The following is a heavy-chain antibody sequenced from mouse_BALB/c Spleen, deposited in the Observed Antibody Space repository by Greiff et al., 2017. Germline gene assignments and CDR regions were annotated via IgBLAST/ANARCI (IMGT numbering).Heavy chain of an antibody. D-gene: IGHD2-3*01. CDR2: IDPANGNT. CDR1: GFNIKDTY. J-gene: IGHJ3*01. CDR3: ARDDGYYGFAWFAY. V-gene: IGHV14-3*02. Sequence: EVQLQQSGAELVKPGASVKLSCTASGFNIKDTYMHWVKQRPEQGLEWIGRIDPANGNTKYDPKFQGKATITADTSSNTAYLQLSSLTSEDTAVYYCARDDGYYGFAWFAYWGQGTLVTVSA.